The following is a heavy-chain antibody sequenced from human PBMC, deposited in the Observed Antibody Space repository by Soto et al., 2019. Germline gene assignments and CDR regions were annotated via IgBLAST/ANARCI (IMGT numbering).Heavy chain of an antibody. V-gene: IGHV3-7*01. D-gene: IGHD2-21*01. CDR3: WKDDYCGVFYM. CDR2: INTDGREK. Sequence: PGGSVRVPSEALGFSCRPARRTWVRQPPGKGLEWVAEINTDGREKYYVDSVKGRFTISRDNARNSLYLQMSSLRVEDTAVYFCWKDDYCGVFYMCGQGTLV. J-gene: IGHJ3*02. CDR1: GFSCRPAR.